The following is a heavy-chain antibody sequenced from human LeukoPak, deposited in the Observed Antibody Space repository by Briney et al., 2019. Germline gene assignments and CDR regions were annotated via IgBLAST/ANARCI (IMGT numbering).Heavy chain of an antibody. D-gene: IGHD3-10*01. J-gene: IGHJ4*02. V-gene: IGHV3-23*01. CDR2: ISGSGGST. CDR1: GFTFSSYA. CDR3: AKGDGSGSYYSNYFDY. Sequence: GGSLRLSCAASGFTFSSYAMSWVRQAPGKGLEWASAISGSGGSTYYADSVKGRFTISRDNSKNTLYLQMNSLRAEDTAVYYCAKGDGSGSYYSNYFDYWGQGTLVTVSS.